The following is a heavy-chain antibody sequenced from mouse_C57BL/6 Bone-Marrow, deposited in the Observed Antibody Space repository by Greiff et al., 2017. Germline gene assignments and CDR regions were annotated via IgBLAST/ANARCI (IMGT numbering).Heavy chain of an antibody. V-gene: IGHV5-9*01. J-gene: IGHJ1*03. CDR2: ISGGGGNN. CDR3: ARQVTSVLAKNDFDV. Sequence: EVKLVESGGGLVKPGGSLKLSCAASGFTFSSYTMSWVRQTPEKRLQWVAAISGGGGNNYYPDSVKGRFTISRDNDKNILYLQMSSLRSEDTALYYCARQVTSVLAKNDFDVWGTGTTVTVSS. D-gene: IGHD1-1*01. CDR1: GFTFSSYT.